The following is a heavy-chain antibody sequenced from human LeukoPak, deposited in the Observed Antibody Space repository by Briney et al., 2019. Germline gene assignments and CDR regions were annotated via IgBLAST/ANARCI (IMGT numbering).Heavy chain of an antibody. J-gene: IGHJ4*02. Sequence: PGGSLRLSCAASGFTFSSYSMNWVRQAPGKGLEWVSSISSSSSYIYYADSVKGRFTISRDNSKNTLYLQMNSLRAEDTAVYYCAKGRSMVRGVITPLDYWGQGTLVTVSS. V-gene: IGHV3-21*04. CDR2: ISSSSSYI. CDR3: AKGRSMVRGVITPLDY. CDR1: GFTFSSYS. D-gene: IGHD3-10*01.